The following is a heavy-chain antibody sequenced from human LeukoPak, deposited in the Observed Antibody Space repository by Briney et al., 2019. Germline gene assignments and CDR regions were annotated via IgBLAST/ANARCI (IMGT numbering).Heavy chain of an antibody. J-gene: IGHJ4*02. CDR1: GYTFTSYG. Sequence: ASVKVSCKASGYTFTSYGISWVRQAPGQGLEWMGWISAYNGNTNYAQKLQGRVIITRDTSASTAYMELSSLRSEDTAVYYCARPNTAVEVDKDLDCWGQGTLVTVSS. D-gene: IGHD5-12*01. CDR2: ISAYNGNT. V-gene: IGHV1-18*01. CDR3: ARPNTAVEVDKDLDC.